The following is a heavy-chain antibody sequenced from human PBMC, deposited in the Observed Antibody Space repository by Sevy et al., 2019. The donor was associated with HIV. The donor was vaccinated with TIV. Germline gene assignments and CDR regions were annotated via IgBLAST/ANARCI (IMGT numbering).Heavy chain of an antibody. D-gene: IGHD3-3*01. CDR2: ISSSSSYI. CDR1: GFTFSSYS. J-gene: IGHJ4*02. Sequence: GGSLRLSCAASGFTFSSYSMHWVRQAPGKGLEWVSSISSSSSYIYYADSVKGRFTISRDNAKNSLYLQMNSLRAEDTAVYYCASRYDFGSGYYRPFDYWGQGTLVTVSS. CDR3: ASRYDFGSGYYRPFDY. V-gene: IGHV3-21*01.